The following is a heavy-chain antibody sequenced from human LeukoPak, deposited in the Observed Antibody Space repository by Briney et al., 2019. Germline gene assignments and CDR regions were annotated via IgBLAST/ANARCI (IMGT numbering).Heavy chain of an antibody. D-gene: IGHD3-22*01. CDR2: INAGNGNT. J-gene: IGHJ4*02. CDR3: ARDDYYDSSGYYYFDY. CDR1: GYTFTSYA. V-gene: IGHV1-3*01. Sequence: ASVEVSCKASGYTFTSYAMHWVRQAPGQRLEWMGWINAGNGNTKYSQKFQGRVTITRDTSASTAYMELSSLRSEDTAVYYCARDDYYDSSGYYYFDYWGQGTLVTVSS.